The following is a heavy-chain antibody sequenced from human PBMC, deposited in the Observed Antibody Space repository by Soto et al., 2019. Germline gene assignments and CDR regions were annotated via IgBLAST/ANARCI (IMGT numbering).Heavy chain of an antibody. Sequence: EVQLVESGGGLVKPGGSLRLSCAASGFTFSSYSMNWVRQAPGKGLEWVSSISSSSSYIYYADSVKGRFTISRDNAKNSLYLQMNSLRAEDTAVYYCARDLFGDCSSTSCYDRNYFDYWGQGTLVTVSS. CDR3: ARDLFGDCSSTSCYDRNYFDY. V-gene: IGHV3-21*01. CDR1: GFTFSSYS. J-gene: IGHJ4*02. CDR2: ISSSSSYI. D-gene: IGHD2-2*01.